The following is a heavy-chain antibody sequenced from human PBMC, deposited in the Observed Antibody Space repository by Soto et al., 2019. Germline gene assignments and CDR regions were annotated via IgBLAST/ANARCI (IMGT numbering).Heavy chain of an antibody. J-gene: IGHJ5*02. CDR3: ASSYDFWSGYAHNWFDP. V-gene: IGHV3-21*01. D-gene: IGHD3-3*01. CDR2: ISSSSSYI. CDR1: GFTFSSYS. Sequence: PGGSLRLSCAASGFTFSSYSMNWVRQAPGKGLEWVSSISSSSSYIYYADSVKGRFTISRDNAKNSLYLQMNSLRDEDTAVYYCASSYDFWSGYAHNWFDPWGQGTLVTVSS.